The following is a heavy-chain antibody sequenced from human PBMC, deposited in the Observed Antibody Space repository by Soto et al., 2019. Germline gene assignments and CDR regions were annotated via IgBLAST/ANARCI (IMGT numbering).Heavy chain of an antibody. CDR1: GFTFSNAW. CDR3: TTPYYDILTGYFSDAFDI. Sequence: EVQLVESGGGLVKPGGSLRLSCAASGFTFSNAWMSWVRQAPGKGLEWVGRIKSKTDGGTTDYAAPVKGRFTISRDDSKNTLYLQMNSLKTVDTAVYYCTTPYYDILTGYFSDAFDIWGQGTMVTVSS. D-gene: IGHD3-9*01. V-gene: IGHV3-15*01. CDR2: IKSKTDGGTT. J-gene: IGHJ3*02.